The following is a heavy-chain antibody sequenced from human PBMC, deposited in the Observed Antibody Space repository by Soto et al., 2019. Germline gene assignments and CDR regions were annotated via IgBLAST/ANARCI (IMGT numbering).Heavy chain of an antibody. Sequence: ASVKVSCKASGYTFTSYDINWVRQATGQGLEWMGWMNPNSGNTGYAQKFQGRVTMTRNTSISTAYMELSSLRSEDTAVYYCARVYYDFRSGYYTNYYYYYYMDVWGKGTTVTVSS. CDR3: ARVYYDFRSGYYTNYYYYYYMDV. CDR1: GYTFTSYD. CDR2: MNPNSGNT. D-gene: IGHD3-3*01. V-gene: IGHV1-8*01. J-gene: IGHJ6*03.